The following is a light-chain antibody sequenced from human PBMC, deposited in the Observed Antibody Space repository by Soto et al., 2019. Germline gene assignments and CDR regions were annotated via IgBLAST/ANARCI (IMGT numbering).Light chain of an antibody. Sequence: EIVLTQSPGTLSLSPGERATLSCRASQSVTYSFLAWYQQKPGQAPRLLIYGASSRATDIPDRFSGSGSGTDFTLTISRLEPEDFAVYYCHQYGTSTWTFGQGNKVEIK. CDR1: QSVTYSF. J-gene: IGKJ1*01. CDR3: HQYGTSTWT. V-gene: IGKV3-20*01. CDR2: GAS.